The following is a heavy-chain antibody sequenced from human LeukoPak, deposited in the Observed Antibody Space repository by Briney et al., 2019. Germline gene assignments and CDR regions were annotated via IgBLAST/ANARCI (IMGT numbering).Heavy chain of an antibody. V-gene: IGHV4-39*01. CDR2: IYYSGST. D-gene: IGHD3-3*01. J-gene: IGHJ3*02. Sequence: PSETLSLTCTVSGGSISSSSYYWGWIRQPPGKGLEWIGSIYYSGSTYYNPSLKSRVTISVDTSKNQFSLKLSSVTAADTAVYYCARHSSISFAIFGGDAFDIWGQGTMVTVSS. CDR1: GGSISSSSYY. CDR3: ARHSSISFAIFGGDAFDI.